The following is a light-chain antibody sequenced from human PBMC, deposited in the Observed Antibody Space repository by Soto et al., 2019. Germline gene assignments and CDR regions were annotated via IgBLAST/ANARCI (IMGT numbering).Light chain of an antibody. CDR2: GNS. CDR1: SSNIGAGYD. V-gene: IGLV1-40*01. Sequence: QSVLTQPPSVSGAPGQRVTISCTGSSSNIGAGYDVHWYQQLPGTAPKLLICGNSNRPSGVPDRFSGSKSGTSASLAITGLQAADEADYYCQSYDSRLSGSVFGGGTKLTVL. CDR3: QSYDSRLSGSV. J-gene: IGLJ3*02.